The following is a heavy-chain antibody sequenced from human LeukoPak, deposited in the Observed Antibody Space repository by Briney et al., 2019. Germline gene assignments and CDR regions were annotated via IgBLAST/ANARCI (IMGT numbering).Heavy chain of an antibody. CDR2: INNDGSST. Sequence: GGSLRLSCAASGFTFSGYWMHWVRQAPGKGLVWVSRINNDGSSTTYADSVKGRFTISRDNAKSTLWLQMNSLRAEDTAVYYCARGSSSSGHDYWGQGTLVTVSS. D-gene: IGHD6-6*01. CDR3: ARGSSSSGHDY. V-gene: IGHV3-74*01. J-gene: IGHJ4*02. CDR1: GFTFSGYW.